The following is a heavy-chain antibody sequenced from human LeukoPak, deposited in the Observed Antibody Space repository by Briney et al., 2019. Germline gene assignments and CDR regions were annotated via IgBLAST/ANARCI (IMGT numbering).Heavy chain of an antibody. D-gene: IGHD2-21*02. CDR1: GGTFSIYA. Sequence: SVKVCCKASGGTFSIYAISLVRQAPAQGLEWMGRIIPIFGTANYAQTFQGRVTITTDESTSTAYMELSSLRSEDTAVYYCARDTPYCGGDCYFSWGQGTLVTVSS. CDR2: IIPIFGTA. V-gene: IGHV1-69*05. J-gene: IGHJ5*02. CDR3: ARDTPYCGGDCYFS.